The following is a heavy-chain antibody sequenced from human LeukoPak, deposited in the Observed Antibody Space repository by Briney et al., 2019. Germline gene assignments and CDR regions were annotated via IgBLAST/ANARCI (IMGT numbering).Heavy chain of an antibody. J-gene: IGHJ4*02. V-gene: IGHV1-24*01. D-gene: IGHD2-2*01. Sequence: ASVKVSCKVSGYTLTELSMHWVRQAPGKGLEWMGGFDPEDGETIYAQKFQGRVTITTDESTSTAYMELSSLRSEDTAVYYCASMRLVVVPAAMYFDYWGQGTLVTVSS. CDR2: FDPEDGET. CDR3: ASMRLVVVPAAMYFDY. CDR1: GYTLTELS.